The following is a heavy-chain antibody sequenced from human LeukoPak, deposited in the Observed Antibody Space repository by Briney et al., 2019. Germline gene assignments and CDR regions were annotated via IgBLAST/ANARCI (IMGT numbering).Heavy chain of an antibody. D-gene: IGHD6-13*01. J-gene: IGHJ4*02. CDR3: ATLYSSSYYFFDY. V-gene: IGHV4-34*08. CDR2: INHSGST. CDR1: GFTFSNYV. Sequence: GSLRLSCAASGFTFSNYVMNWVRQAPGKGLEWIGEINHSGSTNYNPSLKSRVTISVDTSKNQFSLKLSSVTAADTAVYYCATLYSSSYYFFDYWGQGTLVTVSS.